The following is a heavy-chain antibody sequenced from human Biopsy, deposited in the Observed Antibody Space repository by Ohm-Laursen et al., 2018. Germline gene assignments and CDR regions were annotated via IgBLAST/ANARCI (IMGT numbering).Heavy chain of an antibody. J-gene: IGHJ1*01. V-gene: IGHV4-59*11. CDR1: GGSFTGHY. CDR3: ARGSNEYGGLYFPH. Sequence: SDTLSLTCTVSGGSFTGHYWIWIRQPPGKGLEWIGHISHTGYTSYKPSLKSRVTISLDTSRKHFSLRLTSLAAADTAVYYCARGSNEYGGLYFPHWGQGTLVTVSS. CDR2: ISHTGYT. D-gene: IGHD4-23*01.